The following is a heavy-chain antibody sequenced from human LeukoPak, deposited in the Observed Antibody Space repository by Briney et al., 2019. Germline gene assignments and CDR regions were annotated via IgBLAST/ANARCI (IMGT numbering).Heavy chain of an antibody. V-gene: IGHV4-59*01. D-gene: IGHD6-13*01. CDR3: ARRSSSWKNWFDP. CDR2: IYSSGST. J-gene: IGHJ5*02. Sequence: SETLSLTCTVSGGSISSYYWSWIRQPPGKGLEWIGYIYSSGSTNYNPSLKSRVTISGDTSKNQFSLKLSSVTAADTAVYYCARRSSSWKNWFDPWGQGTLVTVSS. CDR1: GGSISSYY.